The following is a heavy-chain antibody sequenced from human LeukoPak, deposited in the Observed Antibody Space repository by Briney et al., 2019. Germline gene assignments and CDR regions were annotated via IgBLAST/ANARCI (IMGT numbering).Heavy chain of an antibody. Sequence: GASVKVSCKASGGTFSSYAISWERQAPGQGLEWMGRIIPILGIANYAQKFQGRVTITADKSTSTAYMELSSLRSEDTAVYYCARDSSVSDYWGQGTLVTVSS. V-gene: IGHV1-69*04. CDR3: ARDSSVSDY. J-gene: IGHJ4*02. CDR1: GGTFSSYA. CDR2: IIPILGIA. D-gene: IGHD6-6*01.